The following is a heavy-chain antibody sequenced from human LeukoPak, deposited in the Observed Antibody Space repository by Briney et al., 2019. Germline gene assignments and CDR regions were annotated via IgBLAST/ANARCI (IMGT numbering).Heavy chain of an antibody. D-gene: IGHD1-7*01. J-gene: IGHJ5*02. CDR2: IKQDGSEK. Sequence: GGSLRLSCAASGFTFSSYRMSWVRRAPGKGLEWVANIKQDGSEKYYVDSVKGRFTISRDNAKNSLYLQMNSLRAEDTAVYYCARDPRDWHSFRWFDPWGQGTLVTVSS. CDR1: GFTFSSYR. CDR3: ARDPRDWHSFRWFDP. V-gene: IGHV3-7*01.